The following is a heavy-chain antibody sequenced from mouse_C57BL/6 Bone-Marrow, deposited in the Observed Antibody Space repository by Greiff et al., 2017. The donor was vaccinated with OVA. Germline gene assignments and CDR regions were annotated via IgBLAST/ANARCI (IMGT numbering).Heavy chain of an antibody. CDR2: ISSGGSYT. J-gene: IGHJ4*01. D-gene: IGHD1-1*02. CDR1: GFTFSSYG. V-gene: IGHV5-6*02. CDR3: ARRGYGAMDY. Sequence: EVKLVESGGDLVKPGGSLKLSCAASGFTFSSYGMSWVRQTPDKRLEWVATISSGGSYTYYPDSVKGRFTISRDNAKNTLYLQMSSLKSEDTAMYYCARRGYGAMDYWGQGTSVTVSS.